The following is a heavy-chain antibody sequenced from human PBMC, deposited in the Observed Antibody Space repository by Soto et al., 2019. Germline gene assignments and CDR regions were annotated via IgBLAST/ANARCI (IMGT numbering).Heavy chain of an antibody. J-gene: IGHJ6*04. D-gene: IGHD3-16*02. CDR1: GFTFSSYA. CDR3: AAGVMITFGGVIAEEMDV. V-gene: IGHV3-23*01. Sequence: GGSLRLSCAASGFTFSSYAMSWVRQAPGKGLEWVSAISGSGGSTYYADSVKGRFTISRDNSKNTLYLQMNSLRAEDTAVYYCAAGVMITFGGVIAEEMDVWGKGTTVTVSS. CDR2: ISGSGGST.